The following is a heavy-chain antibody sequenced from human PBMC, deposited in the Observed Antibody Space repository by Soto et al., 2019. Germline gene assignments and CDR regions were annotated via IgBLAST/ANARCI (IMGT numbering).Heavy chain of an antibody. CDR3: ASAPGLSGNDFYY. CDR1: GFPFDDYV. D-gene: IGHD1-1*01. V-gene: IGHV3-20*04. J-gene: IGHJ4*02. Sequence: PGGSLRLSCAAFGFPFDDYVMCWVRQVPGKGLEWVSGINRDGGSTGYADSVKGRFTISRDNAKNSLYLQMNSLRVEDTALYYCASAPGLSGNDFYYCGLGALLPVSS. CDR2: INRDGGST.